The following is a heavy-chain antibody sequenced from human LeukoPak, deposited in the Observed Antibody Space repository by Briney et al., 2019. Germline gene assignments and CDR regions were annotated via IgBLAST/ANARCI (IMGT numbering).Heavy chain of an antibody. CDR1: GDSVSSKIVA. CDR2: TYYRSKWYY. V-gene: IGHV6-1*01. D-gene: IGHD6-19*01. J-gene: IGHJ4*02. CDR3: ARGAVAEFDY. Sequence: SQTLSLTCAISGDSVSSKIVAWNWIRQSPSRGLEWLGRTYYRSKWYYDYAVSIKSRITINPDTSKNQFSLQLNSVTPEDTAVYYCARGAVAEFDYWGQGTLVTVSS.